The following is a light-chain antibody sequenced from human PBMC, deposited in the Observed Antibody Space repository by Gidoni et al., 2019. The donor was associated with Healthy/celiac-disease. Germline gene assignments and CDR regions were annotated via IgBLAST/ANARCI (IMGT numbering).Light chain of an antibody. CDR2: DDS. CDR1: NIGSKS. CDR3: QVWDSSSDVV. V-gene: IGLV3-21*02. J-gene: IGLJ2*01. Sequence: SYVLTQPPSVPVAPGQTARITCGGNNIGSKSVHWYQQKPGQAPVLVVYDDSDRPSGIPEGFSGSNSGNTATLTISRVEAGDEADYYCQVWDSSSDVVFGGGTKLTVL.